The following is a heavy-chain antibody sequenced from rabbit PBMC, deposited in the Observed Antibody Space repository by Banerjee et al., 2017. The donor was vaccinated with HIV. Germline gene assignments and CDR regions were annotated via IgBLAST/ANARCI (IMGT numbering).Heavy chain of an antibody. CDR1: GFSLSNNY. V-gene: IGHV1S7*01. Sequence: QSLQESGGGLFQPGGSLALTCKASGFSLSNNYVMCWVRQAPGKGLEWIATIYPRYGATDYANWVSGRFTVSLDNAQNTVFLRMTSLTAADTATYFCARGLVAGVLDLWGQGTLVNVS. J-gene: IGHJ4*01. CDR3: ARGLVAGVLDL. CDR2: IYPRYGAT. D-gene: IGHD3-3*01.